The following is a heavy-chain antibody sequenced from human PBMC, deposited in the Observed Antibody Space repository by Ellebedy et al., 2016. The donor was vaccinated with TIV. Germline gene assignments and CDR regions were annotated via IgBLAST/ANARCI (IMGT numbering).Heavy chain of an antibody. J-gene: IGHJ4*02. CDR2: VYPGNSDT. D-gene: IGHD1-26*01. V-gene: IGHV5-51*01. Sequence: GESLKISCKGSGYSFTTYWIGWVRQMPGKGLEWMGIVYPGNSDTSYSPSFQGQVTISADKSIRTAYLQWSSLKASDTAMYYCARLVGATGNFDYWGQGTLVTVSS. CDR1: GYSFTTYW. CDR3: ARLVGATGNFDY.